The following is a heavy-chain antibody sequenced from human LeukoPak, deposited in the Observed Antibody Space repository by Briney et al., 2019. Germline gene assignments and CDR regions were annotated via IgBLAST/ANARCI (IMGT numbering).Heavy chain of an antibody. V-gene: IGHV3-7*01. Sequence: GGSLRLSCAGTGFTLSNYWMNWVRQAPGKGLEWVANIKEDGSRINYVDSVKGRFTISRDNAKNSVYLQMDNLRAEDTAVYYCVGSSGWLFDYWGQGTLVTVSS. J-gene: IGHJ4*02. CDR1: GFTLSNYW. CDR2: IKEDGSRI. CDR3: VGSSGWLFDY. D-gene: IGHD6-19*01.